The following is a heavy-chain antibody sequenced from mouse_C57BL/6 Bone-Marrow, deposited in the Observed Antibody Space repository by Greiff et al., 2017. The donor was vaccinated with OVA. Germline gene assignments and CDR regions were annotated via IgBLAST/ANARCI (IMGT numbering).Heavy chain of an antibody. CDR3: ASGPSDGYYDYYAMDY. CDR2: IWGVGST. CDR1: GFSLTSYG. V-gene: IGHV2-6*01. D-gene: IGHD2-3*01. Sequence: QVQLKESGPGLVAPSQSLSITCTVSGFSLTSYGVDWVRQSPGKGLEWLGIIWGVGSTNYNSALKSRLSISKDNSKSQVFLKMNSLQTDDTAMYYCASGPSDGYYDYYAMDYWGQGTSVTVSS. J-gene: IGHJ4*01.